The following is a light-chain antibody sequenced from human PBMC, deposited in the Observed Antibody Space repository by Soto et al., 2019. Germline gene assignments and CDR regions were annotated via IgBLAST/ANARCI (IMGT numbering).Light chain of an antibody. Sequence: QSVLPQPASVSGSPGQSITISCTGTSSDVGSYYLVSWYQQHPGKAPKLMIYEVTKRPSGVSNRFSGSKSGNTASLTFSGLQAEDEADYYCCSFAGNPYVFGTGTKSPS. CDR2: EVT. V-gene: IGLV2-23*02. CDR3: CSFAGNPYV. CDR1: SSDVGSYYL. J-gene: IGLJ1*01.